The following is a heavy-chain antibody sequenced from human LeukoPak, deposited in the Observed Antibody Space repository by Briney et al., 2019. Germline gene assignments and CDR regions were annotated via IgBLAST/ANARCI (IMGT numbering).Heavy chain of an antibody. J-gene: IGHJ4*02. CDR1: GFTFSSYE. D-gene: IGHD2-15*01. Sequence: PGGSLPLSCAASGFTFSSYEMNWVRQAPGKGLEWVSYISSSGSTIYYADSVRGRFTISRDNAKNSLYLQMNSLRAEDTAVYYCARDLCSGGSCSDYWGQGTVVTVSS. CDR3: ARDLCSGGSCSDY. CDR2: ISSSGSTI. V-gene: IGHV3-48*03.